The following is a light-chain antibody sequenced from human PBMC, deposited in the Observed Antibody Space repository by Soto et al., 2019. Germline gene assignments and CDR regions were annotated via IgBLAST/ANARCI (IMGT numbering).Light chain of an antibody. J-gene: IGKJ2*01. V-gene: IGKV1-39*01. Sequence: DIQMTQSPTSLSASVGDRVTTTCRASQNINSYLNWYQQKPGKAPKLLIHAASSLQSGVPSRFSGSGSGTDFTLTISSLQPEDFGTYYCQQSYSAPYTFGQGTNLEIK. CDR3: QQSYSAPYT. CDR2: AAS. CDR1: QNINSY.